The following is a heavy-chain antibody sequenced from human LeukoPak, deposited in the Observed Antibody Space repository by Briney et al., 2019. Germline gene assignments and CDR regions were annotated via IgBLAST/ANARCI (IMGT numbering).Heavy chain of an antibody. CDR1: GLTFSRND. CDR2: IGTAGDT. J-gene: IGHJ4*02. V-gene: IGHV3-13*01. Sequence: GGSLRLSCAASGLTFSRNDMHWVRQATGKGLEWVSGIGTAGDTYYADSVKGRFTISRENAKNSFYLQMNSLRAGDTAVYYCARASGTDYFTPIDYWGQGTLVTVSP. CDR3: ARASGTDYFTPIDY. D-gene: IGHD3-9*01.